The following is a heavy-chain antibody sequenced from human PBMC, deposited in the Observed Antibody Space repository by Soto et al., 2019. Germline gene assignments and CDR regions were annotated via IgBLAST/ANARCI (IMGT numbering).Heavy chain of an antibody. CDR1: GGTFSSYA. J-gene: IGHJ6*02. Sequence: QVQLVQSGDEVKKPGSSVKVSCKASGGTFSSYAIRWVRQAPGQGLEWMGGSIPIFGTANYAHKFQGRVTITANASTSTAYMELSSLRSEYTAVYYCARSSSSATASHYYYYGMDVWGQGTTVTDSS. CDR2: SIPIFGTA. D-gene: IGHD6-6*01. V-gene: IGHV1-69*01. CDR3: ARSSSSATASHYYYYGMDV.